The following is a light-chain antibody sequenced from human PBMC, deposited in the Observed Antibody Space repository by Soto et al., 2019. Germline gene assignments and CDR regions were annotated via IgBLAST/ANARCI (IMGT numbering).Light chain of an antibody. CDR2: DAS. J-gene: IGKJ3*01. Sequence: EIVLTQSPATLSLSPGERATLSCRASQSVSSYLAWYQQKPGQAPRLLIYDASNRATGIPARFSGSGSGTDFTLTISSLEPEDFAVYYCQQRSNWPPITFGPGTKLDIK. V-gene: IGKV3-11*01. CDR1: QSVSSY. CDR3: QQRSNWPPIT.